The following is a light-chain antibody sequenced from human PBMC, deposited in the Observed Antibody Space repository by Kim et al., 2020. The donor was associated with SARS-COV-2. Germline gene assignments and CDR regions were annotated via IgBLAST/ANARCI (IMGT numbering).Light chain of an antibody. CDR3: LLYYSGPRV. Sequence: PGGTGTLSCASSTGDVTSGHLPCWCQQKPGQAPTTLIYDVSNKRSWTPARFSGSLLGGKAALTLSGAQPEDEAEYYCLLYYSGPRVFGGGTKLTVL. V-gene: IGLV7-46*01. CDR2: DVS. J-gene: IGLJ3*02. CDR1: TGDVTSGHL.